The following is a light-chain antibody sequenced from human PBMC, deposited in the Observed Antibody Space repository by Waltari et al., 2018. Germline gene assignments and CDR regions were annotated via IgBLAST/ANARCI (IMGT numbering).Light chain of an antibody. V-gene: IGLV3-21*02. CDR2: DDS. Sequence: SYVLTQPPSVSLAPVQTASLTCGGTNIELKSVIWYQQKSGQAPVLVVHDDSDRPSGIPERFSGSNSGNTVTLTISRVEAGDEADYYCQVWDSSGDYPVVFGGGTKLTVL. CDR1: NIELKS. CDR3: QVWDSSGDYPVV. J-gene: IGLJ2*01.